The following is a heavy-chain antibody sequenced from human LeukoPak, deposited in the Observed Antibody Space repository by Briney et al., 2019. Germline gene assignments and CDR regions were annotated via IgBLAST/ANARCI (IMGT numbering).Heavy chain of an antibody. V-gene: IGHV4-4*07. Sequence: SETLSLTCTVSGGSLSSYYWSWIRQPAGKGLEWIGRIYTSGSTNYNPSLKSRVTMSVDTSKNQFSLKLSSVTAADTAVYYCARESSTVTPGDFDYWGQGTLVTVAS. J-gene: IGHJ4*02. D-gene: IGHD4-17*01. CDR3: ARESSTVTPGDFDY. CDR2: IYTSGST. CDR1: GGSLSSYY.